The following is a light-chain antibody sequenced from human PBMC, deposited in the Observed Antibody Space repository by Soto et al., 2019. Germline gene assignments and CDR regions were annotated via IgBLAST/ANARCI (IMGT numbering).Light chain of an antibody. CDR3: QQYGSSSWT. CDR2: GAS. Sequence: EIVLTQSPVTLSLSPGKRATLSCRASQSISSSYLAWYQQRPGQAPRLLIYGASSRATGIPDRFSGSGSGTEFTLTISRLEPEDFAVYYCQQYGSSSWTCGQGTKV. CDR1: QSISSSY. J-gene: IGKJ1*01. V-gene: IGKV3-20*01.